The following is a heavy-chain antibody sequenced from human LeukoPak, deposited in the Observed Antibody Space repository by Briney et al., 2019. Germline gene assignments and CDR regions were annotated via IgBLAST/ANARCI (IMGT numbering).Heavy chain of an antibody. CDR1: GFTFSSYG. D-gene: IGHD3-22*01. V-gene: IGHV3-30*18. Sequence: GGSLRLSCEASGFTFSSYGMHWVRQAPGKGLEWVAVISYDGSDKNYADSVKGRFTISRDNSKNTLYLQMNSLRAEDTAVYYCAYDSSGYYYTPGDYWGQGTLVTVSS. CDR2: ISYDGSDK. CDR3: AYDSSGYYYTPGDY. J-gene: IGHJ4*02.